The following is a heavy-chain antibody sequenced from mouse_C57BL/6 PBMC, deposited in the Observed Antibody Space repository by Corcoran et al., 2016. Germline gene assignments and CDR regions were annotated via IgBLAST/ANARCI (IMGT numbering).Heavy chain of an antibody. V-gene: IGHV9-3*01. D-gene: IGHD2-3*01. J-gene: IGHJ2*01. CDR3: ARLDGYYYFDY. Sequence: QIQLVQSGPELKKPGATVQISCKASGDTFTTYGLSWVKQAPGKGLKWMGWINTYSGVPTYADDFKGRFAFSLETSASTAYLQINNLKNEDTATYFCARLDGYYYFDYWGQGTTLTVSS. CDR1: GDTFTTYG. CDR2: INTYSGVP.